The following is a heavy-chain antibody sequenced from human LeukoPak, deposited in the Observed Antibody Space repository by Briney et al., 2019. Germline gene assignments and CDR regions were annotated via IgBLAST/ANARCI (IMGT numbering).Heavy chain of an antibody. CDR3: AKDMGWKEQQLDLDAFDI. Sequence: GGSLRLSCAASGFTFDDYAMHWVRQAPGKGLEWVSGISWNSGSIGYADSVKGRFTISRDNAKNSLYQQMNSLRAEDTALYYCAKDMGWKEQQLDLDAFDIWGQGTMVTVSS. J-gene: IGHJ3*02. D-gene: IGHD6-13*01. CDR1: GFTFDDYA. V-gene: IGHV3-9*01. CDR2: ISWNSGSI.